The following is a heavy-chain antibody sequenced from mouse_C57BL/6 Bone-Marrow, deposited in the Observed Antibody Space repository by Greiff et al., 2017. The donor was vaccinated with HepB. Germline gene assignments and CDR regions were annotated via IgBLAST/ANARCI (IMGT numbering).Heavy chain of an antibody. CDR1: GYTFTSYW. V-gene: IGHV1-50*01. J-gene: IGHJ3*01. Sequence: VQPQQPGAELVKPGASVKLSCKASGYTFTSYWMQWVKQRPGQGLEWIGEIDPSDSYTNYNQKFKGKATLTVDTSSSTAYMQLSSLTSEDSAVYYCASFAYWGQGTLVTVSA. CDR3: ASFAY. CDR2: IDPSDSYT.